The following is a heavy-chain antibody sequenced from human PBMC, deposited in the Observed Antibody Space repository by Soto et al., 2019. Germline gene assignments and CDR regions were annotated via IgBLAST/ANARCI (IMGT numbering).Heavy chain of an antibody. Sequence: GGSLRLSCAASGFTFSSYGMHWVRQAPGKGLEWVAVIWYDGSNKYYADSVKGRFTISRDNSKNTLYLQMNSLRAEDTAVYYCARDPRSDFWSGYYTPYYYYGMDVWGQGTTVTVSS. CDR3: ARDPRSDFWSGYYTPYYYYGMDV. CDR2: IWYDGSNK. CDR1: GFTFSSYG. D-gene: IGHD3-3*01. J-gene: IGHJ6*02. V-gene: IGHV3-33*01.